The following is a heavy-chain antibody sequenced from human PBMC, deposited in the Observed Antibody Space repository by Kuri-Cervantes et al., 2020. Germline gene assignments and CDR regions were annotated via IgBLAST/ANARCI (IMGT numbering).Heavy chain of an antibody. V-gene: IGHV3-13*01. D-gene: IGHD4-17*01. CDR1: GFTFSSYD. CDR2: IGTAGDT. J-gene: IGHJ4*02. Sequence: GGSLRLSCAASGFTFSSYDMHWVRQATGKGLEWVSAIGTAGDTYYPGSVKGRFTISRDNAKNSLYLQMNSLRAEDTAVYYCARATVTTDFDYWGQGTLVTVSS. CDR3: ARATVTTDFDY.